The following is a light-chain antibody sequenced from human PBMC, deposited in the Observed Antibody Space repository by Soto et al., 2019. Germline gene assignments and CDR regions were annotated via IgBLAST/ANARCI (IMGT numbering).Light chain of an antibody. CDR2: GAS. CDR3: QHYDSSPPYT. V-gene: IGKV3-20*01. CDR1: QSVINSF. Sequence: EIVLTQSPGSVSLSPGERATLSCRASQSVINSFLAWYQQKPGQAPRLLIYGASTRAAGTPDRFSGSGSETDFTLTISRLEPEDSAVYYCQHYDSSPPYTFGQGTKLEIK. J-gene: IGKJ2*01.